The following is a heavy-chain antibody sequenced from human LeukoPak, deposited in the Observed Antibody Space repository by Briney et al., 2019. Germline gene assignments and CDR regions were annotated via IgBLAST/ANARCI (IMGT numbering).Heavy chain of an antibody. J-gene: IGHJ6*02. V-gene: IGHV4-4*07. CDR3: ARDMAPRATTYHYYYGMDV. CDR1: GGSISSYY. CDR2: IYTSGST. D-gene: IGHD5-12*01. Sequence: SETLSLTCTVSGGSISSYYWSWIRQPAGKGLEWIGRIYTSGSTNYNPSLKSRVTISVDTSKNQFSLKLSSVTAADTAVYYCARDMAPRATTYHYYYGMDVWGQGTLVTVSS.